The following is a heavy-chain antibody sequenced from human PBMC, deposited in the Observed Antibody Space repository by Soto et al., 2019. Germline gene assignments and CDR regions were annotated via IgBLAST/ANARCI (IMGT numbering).Heavy chain of an antibody. Sequence: QVQLVQSGAEVKKPGSSVKVSCKASGGTFSSYAISWVRQAHGHGLEWMGVIIPIFGTANYAQKFQGRVTITADESTSTAYMELSSLRSEDTAVYYCARVIARHYYDSRKVLSGMDVWGQGTTVTVSS. J-gene: IGHJ6*02. V-gene: IGHV1-69*01. D-gene: IGHD3-22*01. CDR1: GGTFSSYA. CDR2: IIPIFGTA. CDR3: ARVIARHYYDSRKVLSGMDV.